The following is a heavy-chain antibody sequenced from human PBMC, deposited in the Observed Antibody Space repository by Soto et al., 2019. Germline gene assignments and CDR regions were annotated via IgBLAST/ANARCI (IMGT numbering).Heavy chain of an antibody. J-gene: IGHJ5*01. V-gene: IGHV3-23*01. CDR3: AKYLLIASASTPPYQHSGQTPLFTDS. Sequence: PGGSLRLSCAASGFTFSSYAMSWVRQAPGKGLEWVSAISGSGGSTYYADSVKGRFTISRDNSKNTLYLQMNSLRAEDTAVYYCAKYLLIASASTPPYQHSGQTPLFTDS. CDR1: GFTFSSYA. CDR2: ISGSGGST. D-gene: IGHD6-13*01.